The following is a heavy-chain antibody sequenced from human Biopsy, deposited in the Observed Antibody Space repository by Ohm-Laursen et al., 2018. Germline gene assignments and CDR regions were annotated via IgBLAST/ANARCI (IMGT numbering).Heavy chain of an antibody. CDR2: IDWDDAK. CDR1: GFSLNTRGMS. CDR3: ARIPILVVPAAIVYRHRRHLQGLDA. D-gene: IGHD2-2*02. V-gene: IGHV2-70*16. Sequence: TQTLTLTCTLSGFSLNTRGMSVTWIRQPPGKALEWLARIDWDDAKFYSEFLKTRFTISKGTSENHVVLTLSDVAPVDTATYYCARIPILVVPAAIVYRHRRHLQGLDAWGQGTTVIVSS. J-gene: IGHJ6*02.